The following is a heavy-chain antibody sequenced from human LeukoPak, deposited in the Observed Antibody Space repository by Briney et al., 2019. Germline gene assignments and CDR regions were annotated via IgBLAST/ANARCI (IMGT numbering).Heavy chain of an antibody. J-gene: IGHJ4*02. CDR2: IYHTGST. V-gene: IGHV4-59*12. CDR1: GGSISSYY. D-gene: IGHD2-21*01. Sequence: SETLSLTCTVSGGSISSYYWSWVRQPPGKGLEWIGEIYHTGSTNYNPSLESRVTISVDKSKSHFSLKVTSVTAADTAIYYCARVVGNTNFDSWGQGALVTISS. CDR3: ARVVGNTNFDS.